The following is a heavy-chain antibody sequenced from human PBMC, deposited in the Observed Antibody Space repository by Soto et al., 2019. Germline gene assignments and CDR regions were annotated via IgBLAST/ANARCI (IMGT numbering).Heavy chain of an antibody. CDR3: AREIRRVCEI. V-gene: IGHV4-31*03. Sequence: QVQLHESGPGLVKPSQTLSLTCTVSGGSITRGGYNWSWIRQPPGRGLEWIGNIFFSGSTDYNPSLMSRATMSMETSKNPFSLRVTSVTAADTAVYYCAREIRRVCEIWGQGTPVTVSS. CDR1: GGSITRGGYN. J-gene: IGHJ4*02. CDR2: IFFSGST.